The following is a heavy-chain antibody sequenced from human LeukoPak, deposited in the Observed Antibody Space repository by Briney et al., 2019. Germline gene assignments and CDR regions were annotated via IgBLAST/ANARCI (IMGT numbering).Heavy chain of an antibody. Sequence: PGGSLRLSCAASGFTFSDYFMSWIRQGPGKGLEWGSHNDSSGTIYYSDSVKGRATISRDNANNSLYLQMNSLRAEDAAVYYCARPAYCGGNCYYFPDYWGQGTLVTVSS. CDR1: GFTFSDYF. CDR3: ARPAYCGGNCYYFPDY. CDR2: NDSSGTI. D-gene: IGHD2-21*02. V-gene: IGHV3-11*04. J-gene: IGHJ4*02.